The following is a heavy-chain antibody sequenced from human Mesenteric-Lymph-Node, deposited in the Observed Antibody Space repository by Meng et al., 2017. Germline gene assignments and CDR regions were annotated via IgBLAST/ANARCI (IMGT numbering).Heavy chain of an antibody. CDR2: IYHSGST. D-gene: IGHD3-10*01. CDR1: GGSISSNGYY. CDR3: ARRRGGSGRDC. V-gene: IGHV4-39*01. Sequence: HLTRQGAGPGLVKPSETLSPTCTVSGGSISSNGYYWDWVRQPPGKGLEWIGAIYHSGSTSYNPSLQSRVTMFVDTSKNQFSLMLTSVTATDTAVYYCARRRGGSGRDCWGQGTLVTVSS. J-gene: IGHJ4*02.